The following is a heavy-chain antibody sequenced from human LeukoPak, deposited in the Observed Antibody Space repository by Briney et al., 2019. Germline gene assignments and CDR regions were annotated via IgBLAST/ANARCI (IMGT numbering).Heavy chain of an antibody. J-gene: IGHJ4*02. V-gene: IGHV4-34*01. Sequence: SETLSLTCTVSGDSISSYYWSWIRQPPGKGLEWIGEINHSGSTNYNPSLKSRVTISVDTSKNQFSLKLSSVTAADTAVYYCARDRSGYSYGRRFDYWGQGTLVTVSS. CDR2: INHSGST. CDR1: GDSISSYY. D-gene: IGHD5-18*01. CDR3: ARDRSGYSYGRRFDY.